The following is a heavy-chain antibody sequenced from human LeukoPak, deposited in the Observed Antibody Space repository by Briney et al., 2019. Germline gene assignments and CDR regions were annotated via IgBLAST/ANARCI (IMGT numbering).Heavy chain of an antibody. D-gene: IGHD3-10*01. CDR1: GGSFSGYY. CDR2: INHSGST. CDR3: ARGRGRFDP. V-gene: IGHV4-34*01. J-gene: IGHJ5*02. Sequence: KPSETLSLTCAVYGGSFSGYYWSWIRQPPGKGLEWIGEINHSGSTNYNPSLKSRVTISVDTSKNQFSLKLSSVIAADTAVYYCARGRGRFDPWGQGTLVTVSS.